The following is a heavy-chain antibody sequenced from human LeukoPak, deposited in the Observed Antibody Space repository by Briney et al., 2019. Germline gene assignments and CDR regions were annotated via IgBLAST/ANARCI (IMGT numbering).Heavy chain of an antibody. V-gene: IGHV3-66*01. Sequence: GGSLRLSCAASECSVGSNYMTSVRQAPGKGLEWVSLIYSGGSTYYADSVKGRFTISRDNSKNTLYLQMNSLRAEDTAVYYRARGPSGHHNTGGQGTVVTVSS. CDR2: IYSGGST. J-gene: IGHJ4*02. CDR1: ECSVGSNY. CDR3: ARGPSGHHNT. D-gene: IGHD5-12*01.